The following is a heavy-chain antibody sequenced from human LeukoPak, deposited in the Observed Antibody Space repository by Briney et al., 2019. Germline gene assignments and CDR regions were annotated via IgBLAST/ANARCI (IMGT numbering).Heavy chain of an antibody. CDR1: GYSFTSYW. CDR3: ARLDQPYYYDSSGYTYYFDY. Sequence: GESLKISCKGSGYSFTSYWIGWVRQMPGKGLKWMGIIYPGDSDTRYSPSFQGQVTISADKSISTAYLQWSSLKASDTAMYYCARLDQPYYYDSSGYTYYFDYWGQGTLVTVSS. V-gene: IGHV5-51*01. CDR2: IYPGDSDT. J-gene: IGHJ4*02. D-gene: IGHD3-22*01.